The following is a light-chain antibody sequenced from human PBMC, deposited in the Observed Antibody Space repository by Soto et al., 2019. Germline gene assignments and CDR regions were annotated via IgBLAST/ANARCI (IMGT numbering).Light chain of an antibody. CDR3: QQRSNWPPRVT. V-gene: IGKV3-11*01. CDR2: DAS. Sequence: EIVLTQSPATLSLSPGERAALSCRASQSVGSYLAWYQQKPGQAPRLLIYDASNRATGIPARFSGSGSGTDFTLTISSLEPEDFAVYYCQQRSNWPPRVTFGPGTKVDI. CDR1: QSVGSY. J-gene: IGKJ3*01.